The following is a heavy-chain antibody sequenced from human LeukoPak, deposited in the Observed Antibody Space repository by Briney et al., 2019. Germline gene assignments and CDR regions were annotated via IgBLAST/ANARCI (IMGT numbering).Heavy chain of an antibody. V-gene: IGHV3-21*01. Sequence: PGGSLRLSCAASGFTFSSYIMNWVRQAPGKGLEWVSSIISSSSYIYYADSVKGRFTISRDNAKNSLYLQMNSLRAEDTAVYYCARESFYDSSGYYPDAFDIWGQGTMVTVSS. CDR3: ARESFYDSSGYYPDAFDI. J-gene: IGHJ3*02. CDR1: GFTFSSYI. CDR2: IISSSSYI. D-gene: IGHD3-22*01.